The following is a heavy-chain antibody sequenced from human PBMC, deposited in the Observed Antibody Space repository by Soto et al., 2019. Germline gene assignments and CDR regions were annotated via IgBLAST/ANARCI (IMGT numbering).Heavy chain of an antibody. CDR1: GYSFASYW. CDR2: IDPSDSYT. J-gene: IGHJ6*02. D-gene: IGHD3-3*01. CDR3: ASSSLTIFGDYYYGMDV. Sequence: GESLKISCKGSGYSFASYWISWVRQMPGKGLEWMGRIDPSDSYTNYSPSFQGHVTISADKSISTAYLQWSSLKASDTAMYYCASSSLTIFGDYYYGMDVWGQGTTVTVSS. V-gene: IGHV5-10-1*01.